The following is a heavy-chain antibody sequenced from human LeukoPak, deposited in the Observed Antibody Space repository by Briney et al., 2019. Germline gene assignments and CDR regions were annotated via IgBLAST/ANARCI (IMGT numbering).Heavy chain of an antibody. CDR2: ISGSGGTT. CDR3: ANAGPGYNSGSNYYYGMDV. J-gene: IGHJ6*02. V-gene: IGHV3-23*01. Sequence: GGSLRLSCAASGFIFSTYGMRWVRQAPGKGLEWVSSISGSGGTTFYADSVKGRLTISRDNSKNTLYLQMISLRAEDTAAYYCANAGPGYNSGSNYYYGMDVWGQGTTVTVSS. D-gene: IGHD6-19*01. CDR1: GFIFSTYG.